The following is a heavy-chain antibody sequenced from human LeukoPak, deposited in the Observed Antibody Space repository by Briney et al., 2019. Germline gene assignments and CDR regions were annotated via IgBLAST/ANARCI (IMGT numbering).Heavy chain of an antibody. J-gene: IGHJ4*02. Sequence: ASETLSLTCTVSGGPISNNNYYWAWIRQPPGKGLECIGSIYYSGSPYYNPSLKSRVTISVDTSKNQFSLRLSSVTAADTAVYYCATWRTAKTGFDYWGQGTLVTVSS. D-gene: IGHD1-1*01. CDR1: GGPISNNNYY. V-gene: IGHV4-39*01. CDR3: ATWRTAKTGFDY. CDR2: IYYSGSP.